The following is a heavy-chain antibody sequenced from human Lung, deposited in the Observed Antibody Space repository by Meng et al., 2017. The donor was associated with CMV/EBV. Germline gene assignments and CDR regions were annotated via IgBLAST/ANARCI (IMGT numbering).Heavy chain of an antibody. CDR3: VRDRYSNIDY. CDR2: ISAFNGGT. D-gene: IGHD4-11*01. Sequence: SCKATGYTFTSYGSSWGRQAPGQGLEWMGWISAFNGGTIYAEKVQGRVTMTTDTSTTTAYMELRSLRSDDTAMYYCVRDRYSNIDYWGQGTLVTVSS. V-gene: IGHV1-18*01. CDR1: GYTFTSYG. J-gene: IGHJ4*02.